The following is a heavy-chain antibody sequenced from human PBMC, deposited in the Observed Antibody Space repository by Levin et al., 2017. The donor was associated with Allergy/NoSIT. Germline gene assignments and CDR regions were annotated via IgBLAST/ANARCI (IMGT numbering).Heavy chain of an antibody. CDR3: ARRYYGLGTYYMDV. Sequence: GGSLRLSCAASGFTVSSNYMSWVRQAPGKGLEWVSLIYRGGTTYYADSVKGRFTISRDNSNNTLYLQMNSLRAEDAAVYYCARRYYGLGTYYMDVWGKGTTVTVAS. V-gene: IGHV3-66*01. CDR2: IYRGGTT. J-gene: IGHJ6*03. CDR1: GFTVSSNY. D-gene: IGHD3-10*01.